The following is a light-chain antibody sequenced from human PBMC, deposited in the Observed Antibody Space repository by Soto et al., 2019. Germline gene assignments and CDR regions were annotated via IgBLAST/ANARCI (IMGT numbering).Light chain of an antibody. CDR2: GAS. CDR3: QQYGSSLLT. Sequence: EIVLTQSPGTLSLSPGERATLSCRASQSVSSSYLAWDQQKPGQAPRLFIYGASSRATGIPDRFSGSGSGTDFTLIISRLEPEDFAVYYCQQYGSSLLTFGGGTKVEIK. V-gene: IGKV3-20*01. J-gene: IGKJ4*01. CDR1: QSVSSSY.